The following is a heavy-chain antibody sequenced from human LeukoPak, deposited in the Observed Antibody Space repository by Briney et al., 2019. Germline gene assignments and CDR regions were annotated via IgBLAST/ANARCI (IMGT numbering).Heavy chain of an antibody. V-gene: IGHV4-30-2*01. CDR3: ARVRGRVDV. J-gene: IGHJ6*02. D-gene: IGHD3-10*01. CDR1: GGSISSGGYS. CDR2: IYHSGST. Sequence: SETLSLTCTVSGGSISSGGYSWSWIRQPPGKDLQCIGYIYHSGSTYYNPSLKSRVTISVDRSKNQFSLKLNSVTAADTAVYYCARVRGRVDVWGQGTTVTVSS.